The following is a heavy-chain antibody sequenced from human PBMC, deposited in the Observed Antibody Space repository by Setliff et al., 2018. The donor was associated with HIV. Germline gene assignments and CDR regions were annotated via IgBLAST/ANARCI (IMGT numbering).Heavy chain of an antibody. D-gene: IGHD3-3*01. J-gene: IGHJ4*02. V-gene: IGHV4-34*01. CDR3: ARSQPDTIFGVVIFDY. CDR2: INHSGST. CDR1: GGSFSGYY. Sequence: PSETLSLTCAVYGGSFSGYYWSWIRQPPGKGLEWIGEINHSGSTNYNPSLKSRVTISLDTSKNKLSLRLTSMTAADTAVYYCARSQPDTIFGVVIFDYWGQGKMVTVSS.